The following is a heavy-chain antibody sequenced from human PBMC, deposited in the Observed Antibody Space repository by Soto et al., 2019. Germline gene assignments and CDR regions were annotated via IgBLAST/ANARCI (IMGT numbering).Heavy chain of an antibody. D-gene: IGHD6-25*01. CDR2: ISNAGSNK. CDR3: AKDRLANPPYYYYYYGMEV. CDR1: GFTFSSYG. Sequence: GGSLRLSCAASGFTFSSYGIHWVRQAPGKGLEWVAFISNAGSNKYYEDSVKGRFTISRDNSKNTLYLQMNSLRAEDTAVYYCAKDRLANPPYYYYYYGMEVWGQGTTVTVS. V-gene: IGHV3-30*18. J-gene: IGHJ6*02.